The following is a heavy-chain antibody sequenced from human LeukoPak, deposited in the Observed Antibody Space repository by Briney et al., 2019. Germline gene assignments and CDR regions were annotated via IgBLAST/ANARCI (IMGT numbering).Heavy chain of an antibody. CDR1: GGSFSGYY. CDR3: ARSGSSLGYNWFDA. J-gene: IGHJ5*02. CDR2: INHRGST. V-gene: IGHV4-34*01. Sequence: SETLSLTCAVYGGSFSGYYGSWIRQPPGKGLEWIGEINHRGSTNYNPSLKSRVTISVDTSKNQFSLKMSSVTAADTAVYYCARSGSSLGYNWFDAWGQGTLVTVSS. D-gene: IGHD6-13*01.